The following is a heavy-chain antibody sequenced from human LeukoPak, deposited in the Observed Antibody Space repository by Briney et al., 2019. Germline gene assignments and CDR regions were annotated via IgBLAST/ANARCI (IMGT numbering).Heavy chain of an antibody. CDR1: GFTFSSYS. V-gene: IGHV3-21*04. Sequence: GGSLRLSCAASGFTFSSYSMNWVRQAPGKGLEWVSSISSSSSYIYYADSVRGRFTISRDNAKNSLYLQMNSLTAKDTAVYYCAAGRDITVAGPGGYFDYWGQGTLVTVSS. J-gene: IGHJ4*02. D-gene: IGHD6-19*01. CDR3: AAGRDITVAGPGGYFDY. CDR2: ISSSSSYI.